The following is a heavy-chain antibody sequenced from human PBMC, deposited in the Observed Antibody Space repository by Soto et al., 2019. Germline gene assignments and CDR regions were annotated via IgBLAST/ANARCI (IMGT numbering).Heavy chain of an antibody. D-gene: IGHD2-2*01. CDR2: IYYSGST. Sequence: QVQLQESGPGLVKPSQTLSLTCTVSGGSISSGGYYWSWIRQHPGKGLEWIGYIYYSGSTCYNPSLKSRVTIQVETSKIQFSLKLSSVTAADTAVYYCASVDCSSSSCYEGDWFDPWGQGTLVTVSS. V-gene: IGHV4-31*03. CDR3: ASVDCSSSSCYEGDWFDP. J-gene: IGHJ5*02. CDR1: GGSISSGGYY.